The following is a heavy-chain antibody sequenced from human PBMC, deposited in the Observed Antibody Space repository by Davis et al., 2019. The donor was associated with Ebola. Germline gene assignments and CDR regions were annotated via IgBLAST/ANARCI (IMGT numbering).Heavy chain of an antibody. CDR2: IWYDGSNK. CDR3: ARDLTGTTGGYYGMDV. CDR1: GFTFSSYG. Sequence: GESLKISCAASGFTFSSYGMHWVRQAPGKGLEWVAVIWYDGSNKYYADSVKGRFTISRDNSKNTLYLQMNSLRAEDTAVHYCARDLTGTTGGYYGMDVWGQGTTVTVSS. J-gene: IGHJ6*02. V-gene: IGHV3-33*01. D-gene: IGHD1-7*01.